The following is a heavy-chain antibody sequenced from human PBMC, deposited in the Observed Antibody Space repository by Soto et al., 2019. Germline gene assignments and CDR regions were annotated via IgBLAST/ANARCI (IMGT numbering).Heavy chain of an antibody. CDR3: AREAMATSTFDY. D-gene: IGHD5-12*01. Sequence: GGSLRLSCAASGFTFSRFWMHWVRQPPGKGLMWVSRLNTDGTTAAYADSVKGRFTISRDNAKNTLYLLMNSLRAEDTAVYYCAREAMATSTFDYWGQGTLVTVSS. CDR2: LNTDGTTA. CDR1: GFTFSRFW. V-gene: IGHV3-74*01. J-gene: IGHJ4*02.